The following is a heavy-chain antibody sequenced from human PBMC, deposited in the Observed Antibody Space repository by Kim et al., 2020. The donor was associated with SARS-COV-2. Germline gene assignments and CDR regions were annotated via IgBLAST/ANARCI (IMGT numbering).Heavy chain of an antibody. Sequence: SETLSLTCTVSGGSISSYYWSWIRQPPGKGLEWIGYIYYSGSTNYNPSLKSRVTISVDTSKNQFSLKLSSVTAADTAVYYCARGGGSSWGRGYYYYYGMDVWGQGTTVTVSS. V-gene: IGHV4-59*13. J-gene: IGHJ6*02. CDR1: GGSISSYY. CDR2: IYYSGST. D-gene: IGHD6-13*01. CDR3: ARGGGSSWGRGYYYYYGMDV.